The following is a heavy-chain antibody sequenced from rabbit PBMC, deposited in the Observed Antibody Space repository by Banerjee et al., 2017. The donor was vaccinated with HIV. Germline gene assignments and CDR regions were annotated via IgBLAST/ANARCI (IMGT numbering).Heavy chain of an antibody. Sequence: QELLVESGGGLVKPEGSLTLTCKASGFSFSNKYVMCWVRQAPGKGLEWIACINTSSGNTVYASWAKGRFTISKTSSTTVTLQMTSLTTADTATYFCATGGADIVSYYDLWGPGTLVTVS. CDR2: INTSSGNT. D-gene: IGHD1-1*01. CDR3: ATGGADIVSYYDL. V-gene: IGHV1S45*01. CDR1: GFSFSNKYV. J-gene: IGHJ4*01.